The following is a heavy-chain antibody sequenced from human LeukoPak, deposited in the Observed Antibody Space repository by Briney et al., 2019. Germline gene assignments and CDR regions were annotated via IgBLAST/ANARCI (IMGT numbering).Heavy chain of an antibody. Sequence: GGSLRLSCAASGFTFSDYWMTWVRQVPGKGLEWVANVGRDGSEKNYVDSVEGRFTISRDNAKKSLDLEMNSLRVEDTALYYCAKVGTWELQRVFENWGQGTLVTVFS. D-gene: IGHD1-26*01. V-gene: IGHV3-7*01. CDR2: VGRDGSEK. CDR1: GFTFSDYW. J-gene: IGHJ4*02. CDR3: AKVGTWELQRVFEN.